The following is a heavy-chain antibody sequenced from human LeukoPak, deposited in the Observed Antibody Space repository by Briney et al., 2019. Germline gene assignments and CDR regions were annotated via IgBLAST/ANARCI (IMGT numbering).Heavy chain of an antibody. CDR3: ARQVYSGGWYGPFDY. J-gene: IGHJ4*02. Sequence: SETLSLTCTVSGGSISSSTYYLGWFRQPSGKGLEWIGSLSYRGDTYYNPSLRSRLTISVDTSESHFSLNLTSLAAADTAVYYCARQVYSGGWYGPFDYWGQGTLVTVSS. D-gene: IGHD6-19*01. CDR2: LSYRGDT. CDR1: GGSISSSTYY. V-gene: IGHV4-39*01.